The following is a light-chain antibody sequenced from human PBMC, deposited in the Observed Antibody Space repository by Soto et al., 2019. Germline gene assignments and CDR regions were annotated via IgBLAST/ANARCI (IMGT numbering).Light chain of an antibody. CDR3: SSYTSSSTYV. V-gene: IGLV2-14*01. CDR2: EVS. CDR1: SSDVGGNKY. Sequence: LTQPASVSGSPGQSITISCTGTSSDVGGNKYVSWYQQHPGEAPKLMIYEVSNRPSGVSNRFSGSKSGNTASLTISGLQAEDEADYYCSSYTSSSTYVFGTGTKLTVL. J-gene: IGLJ1*01.